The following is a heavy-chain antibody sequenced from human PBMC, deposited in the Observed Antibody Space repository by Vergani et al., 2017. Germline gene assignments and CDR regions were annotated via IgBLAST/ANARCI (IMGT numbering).Heavy chain of an antibody. CDR1: GGSISSYY. D-gene: IGHD3-22*01. Sequence: QVQLQESGPGLVKPSETLSLTCTVSGGSISSYYWSWIRQSAGKGLGWIGRIFTTGSTNFNPSLKSQLTMSLDTSKNRFSLKLNSVTAADTAVYYCARNYYYETGGRAFDIWGQGTMVTVSS. CDR2: IFTTGST. V-gene: IGHV4-4*07. J-gene: IGHJ3*02. CDR3: ARNYYYETGGRAFDI.